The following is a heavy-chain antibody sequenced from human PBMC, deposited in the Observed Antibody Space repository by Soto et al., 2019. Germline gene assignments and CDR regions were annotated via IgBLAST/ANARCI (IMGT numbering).Heavy chain of an antibody. CDR3: ASYDFWSGYNFDY. J-gene: IGHJ4*02. D-gene: IGHD3-3*01. Sequence: EVQLVESGGGLVQPGGSPRLSCAASGFTVSSNYMSWVRQAPGKGLEWVSVIYSGGSTYYADSVKGRFTISRDNSKNTLYLQMNSLRAEDTAVYYCASYDFWSGYNFDYWGQGTLVTVSS. CDR1: GFTVSSNY. CDR2: IYSGGST. V-gene: IGHV3-66*01.